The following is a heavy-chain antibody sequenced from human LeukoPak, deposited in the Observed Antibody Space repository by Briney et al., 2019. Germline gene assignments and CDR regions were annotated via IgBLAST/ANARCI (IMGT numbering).Heavy chain of an antibody. CDR1: GGSFSGYY. J-gene: IGHJ4*02. CDR3: ARGSRSYYGSETYYKAPFDY. V-gene: IGHV4-34*01. Sequence: SETLSLTCAVSGGSFSGYYWSWIRQPPGKGLEWIGEINHSGSTNYNPSLKSRVTISVGTSKNQFSLKLRSVTATDTAVYFCARGSRSYYGSETYYKAPFDYWGQGTLITVSS. CDR2: INHSGST. D-gene: IGHD3-10*01.